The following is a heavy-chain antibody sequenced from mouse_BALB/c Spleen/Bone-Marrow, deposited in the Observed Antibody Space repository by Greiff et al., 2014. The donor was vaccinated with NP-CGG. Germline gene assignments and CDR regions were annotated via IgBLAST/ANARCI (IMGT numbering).Heavy chain of an antibody. Sequence: LVESGPELVKPGASVKVSCKASGYAFTSYNMYWVKQSHGKSLEWIGYIDPYNGGTSYNQKFKSKATLTVDKSSSTAYMHLNSLTSEDSAVYYCARPYGRGAMDYWGQGTSVTVSS. J-gene: IGHJ4*01. D-gene: IGHD1-1*01. CDR3: ARPYGRGAMDY. CDR2: IDPYNGGT. V-gene: IGHV1S135*01. CDR1: GYAFTSYN.